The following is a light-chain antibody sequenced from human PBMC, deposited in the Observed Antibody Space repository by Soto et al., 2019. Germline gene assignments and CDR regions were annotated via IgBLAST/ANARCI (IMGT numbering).Light chain of an antibody. CDR2: DVS. Sequence: QSALTQPRSVSGSPGQSVTICCTGSSSDVGGSNFVSWYQQHPVKAPKLVIYDVSKRPSGVPDRFSGSKSGNTASLTISGLQAEDEADYYCCSYAGNSLWVFGGGTKVTVL. CDR1: SSDVGGSNF. J-gene: IGLJ3*02. CDR3: CSYAGNSLWV. V-gene: IGLV2-11*01.